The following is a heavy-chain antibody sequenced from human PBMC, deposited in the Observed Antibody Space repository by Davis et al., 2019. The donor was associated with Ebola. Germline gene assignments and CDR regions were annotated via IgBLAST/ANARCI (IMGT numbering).Heavy chain of an antibody. CDR1: GHTFSLYD. Sequence: PGGSLRLSCAASGHTFSLYDMHWARQAPGKGLEWVARVSNDGRNEYYADSVKGRFTISRDNSKNTLYLQMNSLIAEDTALYYCVRGTQLGTTFDIWGQGTMVTVSS. D-gene: IGHD7-27*01. J-gene: IGHJ3*02. CDR2: VSNDGRNE. V-gene: IGHV3-30*03. CDR3: VRGTQLGTTFDI.